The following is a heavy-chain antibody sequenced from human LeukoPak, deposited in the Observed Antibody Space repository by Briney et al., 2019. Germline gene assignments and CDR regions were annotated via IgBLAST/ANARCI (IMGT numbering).Heavy chain of an antibody. CDR3: TRIVDGAFDL. V-gene: IGHV3-74*03. D-gene: IGHD2-15*01. Sequence: QTGGSLRLSCAASGFTFSTHWMIWVRLVPGKGLLWVSRIDPDGSATTYADSVKGRFSISRGDAKNTLYLQMNSLRAEDTAVYYCTRIVDGAFDLWGKGTTVTVSS. CDR1: GFTFSTHW. J-gene: IGHJ3*01. CDR2: IDPDGSAT.